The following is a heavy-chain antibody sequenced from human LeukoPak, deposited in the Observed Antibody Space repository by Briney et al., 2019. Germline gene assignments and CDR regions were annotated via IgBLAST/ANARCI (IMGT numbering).Heavy chain of an antibody. J-gene: IGHJ5*02. Sequence: SETLSLTCAVYGGSFSGYYWSWIRQPPGKGLEWIGEINHSGSTNYNPSLKSRVTISVDTSKNQFSLKLSSVTAADTAVYYCARGRITMVRGVMGSWFGPWGQGTLVTVSS. D-gene: IGHD3-10*01. CDR3: ARGRITMVRGVMGSWFGP. CDR1: GGSFSGYY. V-gene: IGHV4-34*01. CDR2: INHSGST.